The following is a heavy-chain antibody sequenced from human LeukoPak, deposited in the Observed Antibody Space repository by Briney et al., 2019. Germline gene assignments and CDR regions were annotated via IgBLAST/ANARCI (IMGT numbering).Heavy chain of an antibody. CDR2: IYYSGST. CDR1: GGSISTYY. Sequence: SETLSLTCTVSGGSISTYYWSWIRQPPGKGLEWIGYIYYSGSTNYNPSLKSRVTISVDTSKNQFSLKLSSVTAADTAVYYCARGRNYDILTQYYFDYWGQGTLVTVSS. CDR3: ARGRNYDILTQYYFDY. J-gene: IGHJ4*02. D-gene: IGHD3-9*01. V-gene: IGHV4-59*08.